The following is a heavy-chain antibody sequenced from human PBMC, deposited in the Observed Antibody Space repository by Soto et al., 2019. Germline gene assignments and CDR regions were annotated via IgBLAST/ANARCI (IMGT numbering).Heavy chain of an antibody. J-gene: IGHJ6*02. CDR3: ARSGGDSSGYYYGGDYYYGMDV. CDR1: GGTFSSYA. D-gene: IGHD3-22*01. V-gene: IGHV1-69*06. CDR2: IIPIFGTA. Sequence: GASVKVSCKASGGTFSSYAISWVRQAPGQGLEWMGGIIPIFGTANYAQKFQGRVTITADKSTSTVYMELSSLRSEDTAVYYCARSGGDSSGYYYGGDYYYGMDVWGQGTTVTVSS.